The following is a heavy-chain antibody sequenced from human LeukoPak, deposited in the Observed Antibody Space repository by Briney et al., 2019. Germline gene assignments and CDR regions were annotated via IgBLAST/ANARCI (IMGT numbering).Heavy chain of an antibody. J-gene: IGHJ6*03. CDR3: ARDGGGGRYCSSTSCPLAGTVYYYMDV. Sequence: GGSLRLSCAASGFTFSNYWMSWVRQAPGKGLEWVSSISSSSSYIYYADSVKGRFTISRDNAKNSLYLQMNSLRAEDTAVYYCARDGGGGRYCSSTSCPLAGTVYYYMDVWGKGTTVTVSS. CDR1: GFTFSNYW. D-gene: IGHD2-2*01. V-gene: IGHV3-21*01. CDR2: ISSSSSYI.